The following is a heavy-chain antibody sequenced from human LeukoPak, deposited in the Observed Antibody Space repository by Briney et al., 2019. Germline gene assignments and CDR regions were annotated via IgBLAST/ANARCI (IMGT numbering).Heavy chain of an antibody. CDR3: ARVVGHCSSATCYLGFFFDY. CDR1: GYSISSGYY. V-gene: IGHV4-38-2*02. J-gene: IGHJ4*02. CDR2: IYHSGST. D-gene: IGHD2-2*01. Sequence: PSETLSLTCTVSGYSISSGYYWGWIRQPPGKGLEWIGSIYHSGSTYYNPSLKSRVTISVDTSKNQFSLKLSSVTAADTAVYYCARVVGHCSSATCYLGFFFDYWGQGTLVTVSS.